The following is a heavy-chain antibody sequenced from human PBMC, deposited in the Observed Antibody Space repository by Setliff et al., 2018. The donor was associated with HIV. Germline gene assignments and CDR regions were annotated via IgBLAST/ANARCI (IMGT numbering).Heavy chain of an antibody. CDR2: INHSGST. Sequence: SETLSLTCAVYGGSFSGYYWSWIRQSPGKGLEWIGEINHSGSTNYNPSLKSRVTISVDTSKNQFSLKLSSVTAADTAVYYCARQPRWLQFPRYFDYWGQGTLV. CDR1: GGSFSGYY. CDR3: ARQPRWLQFPRYFDY. D-gene: IGHD5-12*01. J-gene: IGHJ4*02. V-gene: IGHV4-34*01.